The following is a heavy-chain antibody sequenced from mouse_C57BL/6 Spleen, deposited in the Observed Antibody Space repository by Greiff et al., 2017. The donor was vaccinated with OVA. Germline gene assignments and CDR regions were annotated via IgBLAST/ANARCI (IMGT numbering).Heavy chain of an antibody. CDR1: GFTFSNYW. CDR2: IRLKSDNYAT. Sequence: VQLKESGGGLVQPGGSMKLSCVASGFTFSNYWMNWVRQSPEKGLEWVAQIRLKSDNYATHYAESVKGRFTISRDDSKSSVYLQMNNLRAEDTGIYYCIVPFDYWGQGTTLTVSS. J-gene: IGHJ2*01. CDR3: IVPFDY. V-gene: IGHV6-3*01.